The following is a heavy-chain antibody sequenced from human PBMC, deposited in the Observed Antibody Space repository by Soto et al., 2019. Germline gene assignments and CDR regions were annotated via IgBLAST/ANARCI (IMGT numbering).Heavy chain of an antibody. CDR2: IWYDGRNQ. CDR1: GFIFNAYG. D-gene: IGHD5-12*01. J-gene: IGHJ4*02. V-gene: IGHV3-33*01. CDR3: AAVRSRYSDCDLAS. Sequence: QVQLVESGGGVVQPGRSLRLSCIASGFIFNAYGMHWVRQAPGKGLEWVAGIWYDGRNQYYADSVKGRLTISRDISRNTVRLDGTSLRVEDTAVFYGAAVRSRYSDCDLASWGQGTQVTVSS.